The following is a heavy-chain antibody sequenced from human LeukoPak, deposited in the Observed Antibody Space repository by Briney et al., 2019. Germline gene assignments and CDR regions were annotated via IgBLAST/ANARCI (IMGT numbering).Heavy chain of an antibody. V-gene: IGHV3-64*01. CDR3: ARDHYYYGMDV. J-gene: IGHJ6*02. CDR2: ISSNGGST. Sequence: GGSLRLSCAASGFTFSSYAMHWVRQAPGKGLEYASAISSNGGSTYYANSVKGRFTISRDNSKNTLYLQMGSLRAEDMAVYYCARDHYYYGMDVWGQGTTVTVSS. CDR1: GFTFSSYA.